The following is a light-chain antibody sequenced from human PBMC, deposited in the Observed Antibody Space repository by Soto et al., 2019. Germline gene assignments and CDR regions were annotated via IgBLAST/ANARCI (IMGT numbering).Light chain of an antibody. Sequence: EIRMTQSPSTLSGSPGGRATLSWRASQSISDTLAWYQQKPGQAPRLLIYGASTRAPGFPARFSGSGSGTDFNLTISSLQSEDFAVYYCQQYNNWPWTFGQGTKVDIK. J-gene: IGKJ1*01. V-gene: IGKV3-15*01. CDR3: QQYNNWPWT. CDR2: GAS. CDR1: QSISDT.